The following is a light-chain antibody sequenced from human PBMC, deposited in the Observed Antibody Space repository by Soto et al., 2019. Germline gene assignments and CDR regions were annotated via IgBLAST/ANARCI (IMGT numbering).Light chain of an antibody. Sequence: EVVLTQSPATLSVSPGERATLSCRASQTVSRILAWYQQKPGQAPRLLIYGASMRARGFPDRFSGSGSGTDFSLTISSLQSDDFAVYYCQQYIDWPPYPFGKGTKIEIK. CDR2: GAS. V-gene: IGKV3-15*01. CDR3: QQYIDWPPYP. CDR1: QTVSRI. J-gene: IGKJ2*01.